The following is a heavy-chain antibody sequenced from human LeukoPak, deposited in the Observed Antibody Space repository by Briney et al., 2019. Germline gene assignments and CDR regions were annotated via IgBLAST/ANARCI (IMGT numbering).Heavy chain of an antibody. J-gene: IGHJ4*02. CDR2: IYTSGST. V-gene: IGHV4-4*07. D-gene: IGHD3-10*01. Sequence: KSSETLSLTCTVSGGSISSYYWSWIRQPAGKGLEWIGRIYTSGSTNYNPSLKSRVTTSVDTSKNQFSLKLSSVTAADTAVYYCARDSYYGSGSYYSLFDYWGQGTLVTVSS. CDR3: ARDSYYGSGSYYSLFDY. CDR1: GGSISSYY.